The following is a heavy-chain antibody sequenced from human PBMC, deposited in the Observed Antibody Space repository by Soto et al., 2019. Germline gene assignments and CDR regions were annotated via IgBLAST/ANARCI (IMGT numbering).Heavy chain of an antibody. Sequence: GGSLRLSCAASGFTFSSYGMHWVRQAPGKGLEWVGVISYDGSNKYYADSVKGRFTISRDNSKNTLYLQMNSLRAEDTAVYYCAKDRDYYDFWSGKSYYYYYGMDVWGQGTTVTVSS. CDR3: AKDRDYYDFWSGKSYYYYYGMDV. J-gene: IGHJ6*02. CDR1: GFTFSSYG. D-gene: IGHD3-3*01. CDR2: ISYDGSNK. V-gene: IGHV3-30*18.